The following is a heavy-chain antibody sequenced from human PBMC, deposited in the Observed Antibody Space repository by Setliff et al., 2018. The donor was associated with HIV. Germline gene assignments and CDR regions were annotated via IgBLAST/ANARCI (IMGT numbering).Heavy chain of an antibody. CDR3: ARSRTSSGYYGVTGYGMDV. J-gene: IGHJ6*02. CDR1: GGSISSDY. D-gene: IGHD3-22*01. V-gene: IGHV4-59*01. Sequence: PSETLSLTCTVSGGSISSDYWSWIRQPPGKGLEWIGYIYYSGSTNYNPSLKSRVTISVATPKNQFSLKLNSVTAADAAVYYCARSRTSSGYYGVTGYGMDVWGQGTTVTVS. CDR2: IYYSGST.